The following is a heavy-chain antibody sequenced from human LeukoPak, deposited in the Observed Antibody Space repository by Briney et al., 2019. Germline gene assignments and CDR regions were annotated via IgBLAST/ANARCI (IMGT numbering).Heavy chain of an antibody. J-gene: IGHJ4*02. CDR2: IYPGDSDT. Sequence: GESLKISCKGSGYSFTSYWIGWVRQMPGKGLEWMGIIYPGDSDTRYSPSFQGQVTISADKSISTAYLQWSSLKASDTAMYYCARLPYYYDSSGYYYPKHYFDYWGQGTLVTVSS. D-gene: IGHD3-22*01. V-gene: IGHV5-51*01. CDR3: ARLPYYYDSSGYYYPKHYFDY. CDR1: GYSFTSYW.